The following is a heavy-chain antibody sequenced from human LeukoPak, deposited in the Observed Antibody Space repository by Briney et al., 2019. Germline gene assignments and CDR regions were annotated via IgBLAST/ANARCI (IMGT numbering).Heavy chain of an antibody. V-gene: IGHV4-34*01. Sequence: SETLSLTCAVYGGSFSGYYWSWIRQPPGKGLEWIGEINHSGSTNYNPSLKSRVTISVDTSKNQLSLKLSSVTAADTAVYYCARGGGRITIFGVGTRFDPWGQGTLVTVSS. CDR1: GGSFSGYY. CDR3: ARGGGRITIFGVGTRFDP. J-gene: IGHJ5*02. D-gene: IGHD3-3*01. CDR2: INHSGST.